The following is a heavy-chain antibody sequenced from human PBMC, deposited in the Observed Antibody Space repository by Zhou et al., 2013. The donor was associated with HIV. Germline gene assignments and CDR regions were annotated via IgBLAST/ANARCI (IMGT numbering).Heavy chain of an antibody. Sequence: QVQLMQSGGEVKRPGASVKVSCKASGYTLTGFGLSWVRQAPGKGLEWVGWISDYNGNTNYAQRLQGRVSMTTDTSTSTAYMDLRKLRSDDTAVYYCAREGFDYWGQGTLVTVSS. CDR2: ISDYNGNT. J-gene: IGHJ4*02. CDR1: GYTLTGFG. V-gene: IGHV1-18*01. CDR3: AREGFDY.